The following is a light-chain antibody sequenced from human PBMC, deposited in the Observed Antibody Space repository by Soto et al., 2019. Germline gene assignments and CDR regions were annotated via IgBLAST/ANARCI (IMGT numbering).Light chain of an antibody. J-gene: IGLJ2*01. CDR3: SSYTGSSTSVV. Sequence: QSALTQSASVSGSPGQSITISCTGTSSDVGGYNYVSWYQQYPGKAPKLIIYDVSNRPSGVSNRFSGSKSGNTASLTISGLQAEDEVDYYCSSYTGSSTSVVFGGGTKLTVL. CDR1: SSDVGGYNY. CDR2: DVS. V-gene: IGLV2-14*01.